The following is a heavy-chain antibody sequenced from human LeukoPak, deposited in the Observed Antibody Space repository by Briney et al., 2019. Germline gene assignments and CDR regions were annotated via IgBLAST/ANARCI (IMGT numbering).Heavy chain of an antibody. CDR1: GFTFSSYS. D-gene: IGHD3-3*01. CDR2: IHSSSNYI. Sequence: GGSLRLSCAASGFTFSSYSMKWVRQAPGKGLECVSSIHSSSNYINYVDSVKGRFTISRDNAKNSLYLQMNSLRVEDTAVYYCAVDYDYWSAFFSGSRMTPKRGGQGTLVTVSS. J-gene: IGHJ4*02. CDR3: AVDYDYWSAFFSGSRMTPKR. V-gene: IGHV3-21*06.